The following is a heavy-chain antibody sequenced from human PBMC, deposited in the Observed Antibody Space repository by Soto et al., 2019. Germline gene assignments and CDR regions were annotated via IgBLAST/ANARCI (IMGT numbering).Heavy chain of an antibody. CDR1: GFTFSSYW. CDR3: ARESRYTSY. CDR2: IKQDGSEK. V-gene: IGHV3-7*03. D-gene: IGHD1-20*01. J-gene: IGHJ4*02. Sequence: CGSLRLSCAASGFTFSSYWMSWVRQAPGKGLEWVANIKQDGSEKYYVDSVKGRFTISRDNAKNSLYLQMDSLRAEDTAVYYYARESRYTSYWGQGTWVTVSA.